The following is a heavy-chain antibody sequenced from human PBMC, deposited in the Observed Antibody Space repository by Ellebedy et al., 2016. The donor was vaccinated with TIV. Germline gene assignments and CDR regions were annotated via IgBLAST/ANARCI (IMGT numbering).Heavy chain of an antibody. CDR3: ARDGDVVVPAAIGY. CDR2: ISAYNGNT. V-gene: IGHV1-18*04. J-gene: IGHJ4*02. D-gene: IGHD2-2*02. Sequence: AASVKVSCKASGYTFTSYGISWARQAPGQGLEWMGWISAYNGNTNYAQKLQGRVTMTTDTSTSTAYMELRSLRSDDTAVYYCARDGDVVVPAAIGYWGQGTLVTVSS. CDR1: GYTFTSYG.